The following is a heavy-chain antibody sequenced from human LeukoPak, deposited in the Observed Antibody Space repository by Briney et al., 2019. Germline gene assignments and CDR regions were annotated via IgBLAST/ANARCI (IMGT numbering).Heavy chain of an antibody. CDR3: AKDGYCSGGSCYFPDY. D-gene: IGHD2-15*01. Sequence: GGSLRLSCAASGFTFSSYAMSWVRQAPGKGLEWVSAISGSGGSTYYADSVKGRFTISRDNSKNTLYLQMNSLRAEDTAVYYCAKDGYCSGGSCYFPDYWGQGTLVTVSS. V-gene: IGHV3-23*01. J-gene: IGHJ4*02. CDR1: GFTFSSYA. CDR2: ISGSGGST.